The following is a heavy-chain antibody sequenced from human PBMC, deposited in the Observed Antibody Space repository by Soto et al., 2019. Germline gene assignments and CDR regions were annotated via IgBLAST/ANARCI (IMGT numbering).Heavy chain of an antibody. J-gene: IGHJ4*02. Sequence: SVKVSCKASGGTFSSYAISWVRQAPGQGLEWMGGIIPIFGTANYAQKFQGRVTITADESTSTAYMELSSLRSEDTAVYYCARMYYYDSSGYYGPFDYWGQGTLVTVS. V-gene: IGHV1-69*13. CDR3: ARMYYYDSSGYYGPFDY. CDR1: GGTFSSYA. D-gene: IGHD3-22*01. CDR2: IIPIFGTA.